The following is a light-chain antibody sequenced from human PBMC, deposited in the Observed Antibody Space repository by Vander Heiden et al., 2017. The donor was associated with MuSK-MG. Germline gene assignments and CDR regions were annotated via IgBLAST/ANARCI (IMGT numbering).Light chain of an antibody. CDR1: SSNIGRNT. CDR3: AAWDDSLNGYV. J-gene: IGLJ1*01. CDR2: SNN. Sequence: SVLPQPPSASGTPGQRVTISCSGSSSNIGRNTVNWYQQLPGTAPKLLIYSNNQRPSGVPDRFSGSKSGTSASLAISGLQSEDEADYYCAAWDDSLNGYVFGTGTKVTVL. V-gene: IGLV1-44*01.